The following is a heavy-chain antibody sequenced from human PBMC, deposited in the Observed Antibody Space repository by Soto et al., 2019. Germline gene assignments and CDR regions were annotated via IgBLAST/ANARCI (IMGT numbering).Heavy chain of an antibody. V-gene: IGHV1-18*01. CDR3: ARDPYSWNDGGDY. D-gene: IGHD1-1*01. CDR2: ISAYNGNT. J-gene: IGHJ4*02. CDR1: GYTFSSYG. Sequence: QVQLVQSGAEVKKPGASVKVSCKASGYTFSSYGINWVRQAPGQGLEWMGWISAYNGNTHYAQNLQGRVTLTTDTSTNTAYMELRSLRSDDTAVYYCARDPYSWNDGGDYWGQGTLVTVSS.